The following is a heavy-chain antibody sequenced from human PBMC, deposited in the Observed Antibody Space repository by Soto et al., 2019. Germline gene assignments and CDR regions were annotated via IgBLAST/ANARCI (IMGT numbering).Heavy chain of an antibody. D-gene: IGHD4-17*01. CDR1: GYTFTSYG. V-gene: IGHV1-18*01. J-gene: IGHJ4*02. CDR3: ARDSSPYGDYVGFDY. Sequence: QVQLVQSGAEVKKPGASVKVSCQASGYTFTSYGISWVRQAPGQGLEWMGWISAYNGNTNYAQKLQGRVTMTTDTSTSTAYMELRSLRSDDTAVYYCARDSSPYGDYVGFDYWGQGTLVTVSS. CDR2: ISAYNGNT.